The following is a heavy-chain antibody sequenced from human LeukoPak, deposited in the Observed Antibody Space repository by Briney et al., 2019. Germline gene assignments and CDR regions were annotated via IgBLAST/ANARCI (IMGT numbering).Heavy chain of an antibody. D-gene: IGHD1-26*01. J-gene: IGHJ4*02. Sequence: GGSLRLSCAASGFTFSSSAMSWVRQAPGKGLGWVSRISGSGDSTYYADSVKGRFTISRDNSKNTLYLQMNNLRAEDTAVYYCATQAGSGSYVFDYWGQGTLVTVSS. CDR1: GFTFSSSA. CDR2: ISGSGDST. CDR3: ATQAGSGSYVFDY. V-gene: IGHV3-23*01.